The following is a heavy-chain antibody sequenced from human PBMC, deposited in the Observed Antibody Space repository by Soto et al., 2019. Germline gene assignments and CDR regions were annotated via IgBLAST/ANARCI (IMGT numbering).Heavy chain of an antibody. Sequence: QVQLQESGPGLVKPSETLSLTCTVSGGSISSYYWSWIRQPPGKGLEWIGYIYYSGSTNYNPSLKSRVNISVDTSKNQFSLKLSSVPAADTAVYYCAREGLTGTIGLYYYYGMDVWGQGTTVTVSS. J-gene: IGHJ6*02. CDR2: IYYSGST. CDR3: AREGLTGTIGLYYYYGMDV. V-gene: IGHV4-59*01. CDR1: GGSISSYY. D-gene: IGHD1-7*01.